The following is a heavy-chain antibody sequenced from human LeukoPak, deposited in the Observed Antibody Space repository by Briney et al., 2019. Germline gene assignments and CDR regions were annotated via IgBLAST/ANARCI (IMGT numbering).Heavy chain of an antibody. J-gene: IGHJ3*02. Sequence: PGRSLRLSCAASGFTFSSYGMHWVRQAPGKGLEWVAVIWYDGSNKYYADSVKGRFTISRDNSKNTLYLQLSSLRAEDTAVYYCARGDYYDSSGYYFPDAFDIWGQGTMVTVSS. CDR3: ARGDYYDSSGYYFPDAFDI. CDR2: IWYDGSNK. V-gene: IGHV3-33*01. D-gene: IGHD3-22*01. CDR1: GFTFSSYG.